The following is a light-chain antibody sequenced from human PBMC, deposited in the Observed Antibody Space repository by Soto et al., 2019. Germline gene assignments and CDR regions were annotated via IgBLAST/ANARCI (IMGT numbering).Light chain of an antibody. CDR2: GAS. J-gene: IGKJ4*01. Sequence: EIVLTQSPGTLSLSPGERATLSCRASQTISNTFLAWYQQRPGQAPRLLIYGASGRAAGIPDRFSGSGSGTDFTLSISRLEHEDFAVYYCQQYCASPTFGGGTKVDIK. V-gene: IGKV3-20*01. CDR3: QQYCASPT. CDR1: QTISNTF.